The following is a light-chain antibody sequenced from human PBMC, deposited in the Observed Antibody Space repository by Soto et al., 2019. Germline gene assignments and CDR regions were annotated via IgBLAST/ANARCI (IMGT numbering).Light chain of an antibody. Sequence: QSALTQPRSVSGSPGQSVTISCTGTSSDVGAYDFVSWYQQHPGKGPKLIIFDVSERPSGVPDRFSGSKSGNTASLTISGLQAEDEADYYCCSYGGSYPYVFGTGTQLTVL. CDR2: DVS. CDR1: SSDVGAYDF. CDR3: CSYGGSYPYV. J-gene: IGLJ1*01. V-gene: IGLV2-11*01.